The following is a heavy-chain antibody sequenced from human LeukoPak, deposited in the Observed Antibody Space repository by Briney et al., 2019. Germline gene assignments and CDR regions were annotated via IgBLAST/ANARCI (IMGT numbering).Heavy chain of an antibody. Sequence: GGSLRLSCAASGFTFSNAWMSWVRQAPGKGLEWVGRIKSKTDGGTTDYAAPVKGRFTISRDDSKNTLYLQMNSLKTEDTVVYYCTTWTQLWSRRFDYWGQGTLVTVSS. J-gene: IGHJ4*02. CDR2: IKSKTDGGTT. CDR1: GFTFSNAW. V-gene: IGHV3-15*01. CDR3: TTWTQLWSRRFDY. D-gene: IGHD5-18*01.